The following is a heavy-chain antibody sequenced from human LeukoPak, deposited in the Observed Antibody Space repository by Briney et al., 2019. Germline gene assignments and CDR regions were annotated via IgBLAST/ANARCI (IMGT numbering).Heavy chain of an antibody. CDR3: ASRYSPFDF. D-gene: IGHD5-18*01. Sequence: GGSLRLSCAASGFTFSDFYMSWIRHAPGKGLELVPYLDSSGSSTDSADSVKGRFTISRDNAKNSLYLQMNSLRAEDTAVYYCASRYSPFDFWGQGTLVTVSS. J-gene: IGHJ4*02. CDR1: GFTFSDFY. CDR2: LDSSGSST. V-gene: IGHV3-11*04.